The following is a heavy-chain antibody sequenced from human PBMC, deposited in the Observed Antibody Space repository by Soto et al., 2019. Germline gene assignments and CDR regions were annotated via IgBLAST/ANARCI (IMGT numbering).Heavy chain of an antibody. V-gene: IGHV3-64D*08. CDR3: VKDHNPLRFLEWLSPRPPGYSGRHA. Sequence: GGSLRLCWSASGGTCGSYGGHWVRQAPGKGLEYVSAISSNGGSTYYADSVKGRFTISRDNSKNTLYLQMSSLRAEDTAVYYCVKDHNPLRFLEWLSPRPPGYSGRHAWGQAPPVTASS. D-gene: IGHD3-3*01. CDR1: GGTCGSYG. J-gene: IGHJ6*02. CDR2: ISSNGGST.